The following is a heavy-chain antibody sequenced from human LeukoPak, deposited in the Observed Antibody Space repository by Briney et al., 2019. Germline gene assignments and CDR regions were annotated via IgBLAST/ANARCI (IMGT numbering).Heavy chain of an antibody. J-gene: IGHJ6*03. CDR3: AREVAKSYYYYMDV. D-gene: IGHD2-15*01. V-gene: IGHV1-18*01. CDR1: GGTFSSYA. CDR2: ISAYNGNT. Sequence: GASVKVSCKASGGTFSSYAISWVRQAPGQGLEWMGWISAYNGNTNYAQKLQGRVTMTTDTSTSTAYMELRSLRSDDTAVYYCAREVAKSYYYYMDVWGKGTTVTVSS.